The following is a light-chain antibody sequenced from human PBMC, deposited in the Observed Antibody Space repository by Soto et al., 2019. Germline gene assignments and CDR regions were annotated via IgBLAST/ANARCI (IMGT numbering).Light chain of an antibody. CDR2: DAS. V-gene: IGKV3-11*01. CDR3: QQRSNWPPIT. CDR1: QTISSY. Sequence: PGERATLSCRASQTISSYLAWYQQKPGQAPRLLIYDASNRATGIPARFSGSGSGTDFTLTISSLEPEDFAVYYCQQRSNWPPITFGQGTRLEIK. J-gene: IGKJ5*01.